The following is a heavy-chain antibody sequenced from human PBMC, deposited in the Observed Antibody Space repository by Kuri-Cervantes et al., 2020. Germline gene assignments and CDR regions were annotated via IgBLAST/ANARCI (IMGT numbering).Heavy chain of an antibody. Sequence: GESLKISCAASGFTFDDYTMHWVRQAPGKGLEWVSLISWDGGSTYYADSVKGRFTISRDNSKNSLYLQMNSLRTEDTALYYCAKATNYYDSSGVDYWGQGALVTVSS. V-gene: IGHV3-43*01. CDR1: GFTFDDYT. CDR3: AKATNYYDSSGVDY. J-gene: IGHJ4*02. CDR2: ISWDGGST. D-gene: IGHD3-22*01.